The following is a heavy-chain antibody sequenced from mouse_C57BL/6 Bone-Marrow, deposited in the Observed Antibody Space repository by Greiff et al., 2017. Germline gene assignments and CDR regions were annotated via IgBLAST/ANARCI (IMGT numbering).Heavy chain of an antibody. CDR1: GYTFTSYW. CDR3: ARSKSHSNYDY. V-gene: IGHV1-64*01. CDR2: IHPNSGST. D-gene: IGHD2-5*01. Sequence: QVQLQQPGAELVKPGASVTLSCKASGYTFTSYWMHWVKQRPGQGLAWIGMIHPNSGSTNYNEKFKSKATLTVDKSSSTAYMQLSSLTSEDSAVYYCARSKSHSNYDYWGQGTTLTVSS. J-gene: IGHJ2*01.